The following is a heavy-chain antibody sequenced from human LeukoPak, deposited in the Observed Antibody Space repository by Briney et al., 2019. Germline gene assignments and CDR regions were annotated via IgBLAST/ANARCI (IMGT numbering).Heavy chain of an antibody. V-gene: IGHV4-59*01. Sequence: KSSETLSLTCTVSGGSISSYYWSWIRQPPGKGLEWIGYIYYSGSTNYNPSLKSRVTISVDTSKNQFSLKLSSVTAADTAVYYCARAVGYSYGEAFDIWGQGTMVTVSS. CDR1: GGSISSYY. CDR3: ARAVGYSYGEAFDI. CDR2: IYYSGST. D-gene: IGHD5-18*01. J-gene: IGHJ3*02.